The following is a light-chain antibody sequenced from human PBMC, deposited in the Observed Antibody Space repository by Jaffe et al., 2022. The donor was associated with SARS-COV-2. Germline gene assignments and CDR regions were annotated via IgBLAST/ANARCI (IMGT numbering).Light chain of an antibody. V-gene: IGLV3-1*01. CDR2: HDS. Sequence: SYELTQPPSVSVSPGQTASITCSGDKLGDKYTCWYQQKAGQSPVLVIYHDSKRPSGIPERFSGSNSGNTATLTISGTQAMDEADYYCQAWDSSTSWVFGGGTKLTVL. CDR3: QAWDSSTSWV. J-gene: IGLJ3*02. CDR1: KLGDKY.